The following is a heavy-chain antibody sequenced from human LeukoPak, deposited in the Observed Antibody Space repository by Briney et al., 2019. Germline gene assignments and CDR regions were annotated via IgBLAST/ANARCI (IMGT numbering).Heavy chain of an antibody. Sequence: SETLSLTCTVSGGSISSYYWSWIRQPPGKGLEWIGYIYYSGSTNYNPSLKSRVTISVDTSKNRFSLKLSSVTAADTAVYYCAKVETVAGTDYFDYWGQGTLVTVSS. CDR3: AKVETVAGTDYFDY. CDR1: GGSISSYY. CDR2: IYYSGST. J-gene: IGHJ4*02. V-gene: IGHV4-59*01. D-gene: IGHD6-19*01.